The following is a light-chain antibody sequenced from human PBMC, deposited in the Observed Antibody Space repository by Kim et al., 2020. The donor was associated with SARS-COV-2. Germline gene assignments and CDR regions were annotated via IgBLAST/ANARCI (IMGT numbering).Light chain of an antibody. J-gene: IGLJ3*02. CDR2: GKN. CDR1: GLRSYY. V-gene: IGLV3-19*01. Sequence: LGRPVSITCPGNGLRSYYASWYQQKPGQAPVLVIYGKNTRPSGIPDRFSGSSSGNTASLTITGAQAEDEADYYCNSRDSSGNHWVFGGGTQLTVL. CDR3: NSRDSSGNHWV.